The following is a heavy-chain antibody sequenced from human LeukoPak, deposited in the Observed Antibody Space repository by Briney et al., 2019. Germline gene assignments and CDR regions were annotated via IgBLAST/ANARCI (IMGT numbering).Heavy chain of an antibody. V-gene: IGHV3-48*04. J-gene: IGHJ6*03. CDR3: ARRGEYYDSSGYYYYYYYYMDV. CDR2: ISSSSSTI. Sequence: GGSLRLSCAASGFTFSSYSMNWVRQAPGKGLEWVSYISSSSSTIYYADSVKGRFTISRDNAKNSLYLQMNSLRAEDTAVYYCARRGEYYDSSGYYYYYYYYMDVWGKGTTVTVSS. CDR1: GFTFSSYS. D-gene: IGHD3-22*01.